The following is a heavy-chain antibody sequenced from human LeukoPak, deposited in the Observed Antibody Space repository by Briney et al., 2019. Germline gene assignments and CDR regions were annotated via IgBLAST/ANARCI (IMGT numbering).Heavy chain of an antibody. D-gene: IGHD2-2*01. CDR1: GFTFSDYY. J-gene: IGHJ6*02. V-gene: IGHV3-11*01. Sequence: PGGSLRLSCAASGFTFSDYYMSWIRQAPGKGLEWVSYISSSGSTIYYADSVKGRFTISRDSAKNSLYLQMNSLRAEDTAVYYCASLGYCSSTSCPYYYYGMDVWGQGTTVTVSS. CDR3: ASLGYCSSTSCPYYYYGMDV. CDR2: ISSSGSTI.